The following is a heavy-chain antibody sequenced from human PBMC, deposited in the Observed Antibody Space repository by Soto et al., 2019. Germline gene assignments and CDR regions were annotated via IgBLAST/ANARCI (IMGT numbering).Heavy chain of an antibody. CDR2: IYYSGST. J-gene: IGHJ3*02. D-gene: IGHD4-17*01. Sequence: QVQLQESGPGLVKPSETLSLTCTVSGGSISSYYWSWIRQPPGKGLEWIGYIYYSGSTNYNPSLKSRVTISVDTSKNQFSLKLSSVTAADTAVYYCARVKKDYGDYGRNDAFDIWGQGTMVTVSS. V-gene: IGHV4-59*01. CDR1: GGSISSYY. CDR3: ARVKKDYGDYGRNDAFDI.